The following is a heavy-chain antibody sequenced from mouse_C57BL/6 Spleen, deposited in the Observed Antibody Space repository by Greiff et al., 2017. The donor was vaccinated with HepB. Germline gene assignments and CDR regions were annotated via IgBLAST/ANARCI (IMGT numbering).Heavy chain of an antibody. D-gene: IGHD1-1*01. CDR2: ISDGGSYT. CDR3: ARGRGYYGSSYPYFDV. CDR1: GFTFSSYA. J-gene: IGHJ1*03. V-gene: IGHV5-4*01. Sequence: EVQGVESGGGLVKPGGSLKLSCAASGFTFSSYAMSWVRQTPEKRLEWVATISDGGSYTYYPDNVKGRFTISRDNAKNNLYLQMSHLKSEDTAMYYCARGRGYYGSSYPYFDVWGTGTTVTVSS.